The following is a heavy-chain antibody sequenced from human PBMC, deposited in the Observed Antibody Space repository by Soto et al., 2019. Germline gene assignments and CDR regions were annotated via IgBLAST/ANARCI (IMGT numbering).Heavy chain of an antibody. V-gene: IGHV3-23*01. CDR1: WGKFRDLG. CDR2: ISGSGGST. Sequence: TGGSLRVCWGVVWGKFRDLGSSRVRQAPGKGLEWVSAISGSGGSTYYADSVKGRFTISRDNSKNTLYLQMNSLRAEDTAVYYCAKDSPYSSGWYEVLESNGEHVNFDYWGQGTLVTVSS. CDR3: AKDSPYSSGWYEVLESNGEHVNFDY. D-gene: IGHD6-19*01. J-gene: IGHJ4*02.